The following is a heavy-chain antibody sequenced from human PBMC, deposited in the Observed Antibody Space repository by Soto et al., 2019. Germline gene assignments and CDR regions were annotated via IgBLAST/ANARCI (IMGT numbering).Heavy chain of an antibody. V-gene: IGHV1-69*01. CDR1: GGTFRSYA. CDR3: ARGNVVVPDASLEGGHSNYYYYGMDV. CDR2: IIPIFVTA. D-gene: IGHD2-2*01. Sequence: QVQLVQSGAEVKKPGSSVKVSCKASGGTFRSYAITWVRQAPGQGLEWMGGIIPIFVTANYGKKFQGRVTITADESQSRAKMEVSKLRSEDTAVYYCARGNVVVPDASLEGGHSNYYYYGMDVWGQGTTVTVSS. J-gene: IGHJ6*02.